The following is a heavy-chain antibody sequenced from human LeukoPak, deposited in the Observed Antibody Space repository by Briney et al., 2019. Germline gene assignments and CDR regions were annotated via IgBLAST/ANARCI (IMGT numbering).Heavy chain of an antibody. CDR2: INPNSGGT. CDR1: GYTFTAYY. Sequence: EGSVRVSCKASGYTFTAYYMHWVRQAPGQGLEWVGRINPNSGGTNYAQKFQGRVTMTRDTSISTAYMELSRLRSDDTAVYYCARDYYDSSGFGAFDLWGQGTMVTVSS. D-gene: IGHD3-22*01. J-gene: IGHJ3*01. CDR3: ARDYYDSSGFGAFDL. V-gene: IGHV1-2*06.